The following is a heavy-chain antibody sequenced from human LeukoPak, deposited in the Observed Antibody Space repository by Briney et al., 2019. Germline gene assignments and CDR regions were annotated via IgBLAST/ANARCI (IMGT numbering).Heavy chain of an antibody. Sequence: SETLSLTCAVYGGSFSGYYWSWIRQPPGKGLEWIGEINHSGSTNYNPSLKSRVTISVDTSKNQFSLKLSSVTAADTAVYYCARVNTAMAEFDYRGQGTLVTVSS. V-gene: IGHV4-34*01. CDR2: INHSGST. D-gene: IGHD5-18*01. J-gene: IGHJ4*02. CDR3: ARVNTAMAEFDY. CDR1: GGSFSGYY.